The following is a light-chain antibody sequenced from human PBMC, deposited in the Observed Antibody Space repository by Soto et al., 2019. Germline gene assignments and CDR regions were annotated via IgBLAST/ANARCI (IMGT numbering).Light chain of an antibody. CDR2: TAS. CDR1: QNIGTY. CDR3: HQSYSSLVYT. J-gene: IGKJ2*01. Sequence: DIQMTQSPSSLSASVGDRVTITCRASQNIGTYLNWYQQKPGKAPTVLIYTASTLQSGVPSRFSGSGSGTDFTLTINSLQPEDFATYYCHQSYSSLVYTFGPGTKLEIK. V-gene: IGKV1-39*01.